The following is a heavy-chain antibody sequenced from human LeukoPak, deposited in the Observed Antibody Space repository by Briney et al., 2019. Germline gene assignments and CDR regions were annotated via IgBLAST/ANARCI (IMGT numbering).Heavy chain of an antibody. CDR3: SAYDPSDYYGMDV. CDR1: GFTFGDYA. CDR2: IRSKAYGGTT. Sequence: GGSLRLSCTASGFTFGDYAMTWVRQAPGKGLEWVGFIRSKAYGGTTEFAASVKDRFIISRDDSKSIAYLQMNSLKTEDTAVHYCSAYDPSDYYGMDVWGQGTTVTVS. D-gene: IGHD5-12*01. V-gene: IGHV3-49*04. J-gene: IGHJ6*02.